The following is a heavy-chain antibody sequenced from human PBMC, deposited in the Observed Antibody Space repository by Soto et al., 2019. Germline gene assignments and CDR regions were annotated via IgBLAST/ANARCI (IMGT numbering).Heavy chain of an antibody. V-gene: IGHV3-7*05. CDR1: GFTFSSYW. Sequence: GGSLRLSCAASGFTFSSYWMSWVRQAPGKGLEWVANIKQDGSEKYYVDSVKGRFTISRDNAKNSLYLQMNSLRAEDTAVYYCARDRWDPQSYYYYGMDVWGQGTTVTVSS. CDR2: IKQDGSEK. J-gene: IGHJ6*02. D-gene: IGHD1-26*01. CDR3: ARDRWDPQSYYYYGMDV.